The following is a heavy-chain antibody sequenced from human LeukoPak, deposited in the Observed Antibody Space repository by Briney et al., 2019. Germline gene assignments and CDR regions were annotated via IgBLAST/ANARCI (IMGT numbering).Heavy chain of an antibody. CDR2: IWYDGSKT. D-gene: IGHD3-22*01. CDR1: GFAFSTYG. V-gene: IGHV3-33*01. J-gene: IGHJ4*02. Sequence: PGRSLRLSCAASGFAFSTYGMHWVRLAPGKGLEWVAYIWYDGSKTYYADSVKGRFPISRDDPENTLYLQVNSLRAEDTALYYCARQAYSSGRYFPFDYWGQGTLVTVSS. CDR3: ARQAYSSGRYFPFDY.